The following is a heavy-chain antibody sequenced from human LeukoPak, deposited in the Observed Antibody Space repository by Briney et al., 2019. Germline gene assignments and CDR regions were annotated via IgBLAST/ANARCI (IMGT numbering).Heavy chain of an antibody. CDR1: GFTFSSYG. V-gene: IGHV3-21*01. Sequence: PGGTLRLSCAASGFTFSSYGMSWVRQAPGKGLEWVSSISSSSSYIYYADSVKGRFTISRDNAKNSLYLQMNSLRAEDTAVYYCARGEMVRGVIITFDYWGQGTLVTVSS. CDR3: ARGEMVRGVIITFDY. D-gene: IGHD3-10*01. CDR2: ISSSSSYI. J-gene: IGHJ4*02.